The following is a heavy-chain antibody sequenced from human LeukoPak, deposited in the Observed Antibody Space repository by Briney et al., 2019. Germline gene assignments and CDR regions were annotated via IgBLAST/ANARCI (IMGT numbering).Heavy chain of an antibody. CDR3: AKNGQSGFSFDP. CDR2: GNDGGGT. V-gene: IGHV4-34*01. Sequence: SKTLSLTCAVYGGSLNGHYWSWIRQPPGKGPEWIGEGNDGGGTKFNPSLKSRVTISADTSKNQFSLKLSSVTAADTAVYYCAKNGQSGFSFDPWGQGTLVTVSS. J-gene: IGHJ5*02. D-gene: IGHD2-8*01. CDR1: GGSLNGHY.